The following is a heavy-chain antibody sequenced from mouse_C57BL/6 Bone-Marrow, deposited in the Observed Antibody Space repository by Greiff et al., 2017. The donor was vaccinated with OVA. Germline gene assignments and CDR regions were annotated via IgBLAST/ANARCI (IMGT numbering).Heavy chain of an antibody. CDR1: GFNIKDDY. CDR2: IDPENGDT. Sequence: VQLKQSGAELVRPGASVKLSCTASGFNIKDDYMHWVKQRPEQGLEWIGWIDPENGDTEYASKFQGKATITADTSSNPAYLQLSSLTSEDTAVYYYTTRGTREYFDYWGQGTTLTVSS. D-gene: IGHD1-1*01. V-gene: IGHV14-4*01. J-gene: IGHJ2*01. CDR3: TTRGTREYFDY.